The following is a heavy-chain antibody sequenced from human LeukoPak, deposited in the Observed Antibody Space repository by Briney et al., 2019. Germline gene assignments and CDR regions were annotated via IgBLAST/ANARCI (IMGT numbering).Heavy chain of an antibody. J-gene: IGHJ4*02. D-gene: IGHD5-18*01. V-gene: IGHV4-59*08. CDR1: GGSISSYY. CDR3: ARHGRKGGYSSNYDGYFDY. Sequence: PSETLSLTCTVSGGSISSYYWSWIRQPPGKGLEWIGYIYYSGSTNYNPSLKSRVTISVDTSKSQSSLNLNSVTAADTAVYYCARHGRKGGYSSNYDGYFDYWGQGTLVSVSS. CDR2: IYYSGST.